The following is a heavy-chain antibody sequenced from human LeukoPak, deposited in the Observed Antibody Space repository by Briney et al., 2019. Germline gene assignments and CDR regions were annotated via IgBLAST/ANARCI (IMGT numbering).Heavy chain of an antibody. D-gene: IGHD6-13*01. CDR1: GYNFPIYW. Sequence: GESLKTSCQGSGYNFPIYWIGWVRQMPGQGLEWMGIIYPDDSNTIYGPSFQGQVTISADKSINTAYLGWSSLKASDTAIYYCARQGAAGKYYYYYMDVWGKGTTVTVSS. V-gene: IGHV5-51*01. J-gene: IGHJ6*03. CDR3: ARQGAAGKYYYYYMDV. CDR2: IYPDDSNT.